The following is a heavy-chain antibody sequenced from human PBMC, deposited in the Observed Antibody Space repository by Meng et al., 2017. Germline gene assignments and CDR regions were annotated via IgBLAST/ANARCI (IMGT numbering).Heavy chain of an antibody. V-gene: IGHV4-4*02. CDR3: ARDRGAVAGTNFDY. D-gene: IGHD6-19*01. Sequence: QVPLRESGPGLVKPSGTLSVTCAVSGGSISSSNWWSWVRQPPGKGLEWIGEIYHSGSTNYNPSLKSRVTISVDKSKNQFSLKLSSVTAADTAVYYCARDRGAVAGTNFDYWGQGTLVTVSS. CDR2: IYHSGST. CDR1: GGSISSSNW. J-gene: IGHJ4*02.